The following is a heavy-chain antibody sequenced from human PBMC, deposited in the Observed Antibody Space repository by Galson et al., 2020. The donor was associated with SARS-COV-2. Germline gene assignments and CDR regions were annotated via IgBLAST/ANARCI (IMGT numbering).Heavy chain of an antibody. D-gene: IGHD3-10*01. CDR2: INHTSGSA. Sequence: ASVQDTCKASGYTFTSTYMHWVRQAPGQGLQWMGWINHTSGSANSAQKFQGRVTMTRDKSISTAYMELGRLRSGDTAVYYCARVCPDYYGSGNPEAPFDYWGQGTLVTVSS. CDR3: ARVCPDYYGSGNPEAPFDY. CDR1: GYTFTSTY. J-gene: IGHJ4*02. V-gene: IGHV1-2*02.